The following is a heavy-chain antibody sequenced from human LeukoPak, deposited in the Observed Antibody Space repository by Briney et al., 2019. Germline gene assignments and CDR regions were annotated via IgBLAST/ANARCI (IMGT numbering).Heavy chain of an antibody. D-gene: IGHD3-22*01. CDR3: ARGLFLSGYLDAFDL. J-gene: IGHJ3*01. CDR1: GFTVSNKY. CDR2: IYNDGRT. V-gene: IGHV3-53*01. Sequence: GGSLRLSCAASGFTVSNKYMTWVRQAPGKGLEWVSLIYNDGRTYYADSVKGRYTISRDNSKNTVYLQMSSLRVEDTAVYYCARGLFLSGYLDAFDLWGQGTVVTVSS.